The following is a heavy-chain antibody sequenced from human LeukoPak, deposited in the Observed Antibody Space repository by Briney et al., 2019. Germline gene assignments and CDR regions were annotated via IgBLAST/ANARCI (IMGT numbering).Heavy chain of an antibody. V-gene: IGHV3-48*02. D-gene: IGHD3-9*01. J-gene: IGHJ2*01. CDR2: ISSSSSTI. Sequence: GGSLRLSCAAPGFTFSSYSMNWVRQAPGKGLEWVSYISSSSSTIYYADSVKGRFTISRDNAKNSLYLQMNSLRDEDTAVYYCARGQILTGYFLWYFDLWGRGTLVTVSS. CDR3: ARGQILTGYFLWYFDL. CDR1: GFTFSSYS.